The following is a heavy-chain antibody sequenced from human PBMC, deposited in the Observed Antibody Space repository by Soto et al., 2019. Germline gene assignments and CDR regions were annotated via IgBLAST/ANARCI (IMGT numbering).Heavy chain of an antibody. CDR1: GFTFSTYA. V-gene: IGHV3-23*01. J-gene: IGHJ4*02. Sequence: GGSLRLSCAASGFTFSTYAMGWARQAPGKGLEWVSGIVGSGGSTYYADSVKGRFTISRDNSKNTLYLQMHSLRVEDTALYYCAKDPQQLVTGFDYWGQGIMVTVSS. D-gene: IGHD6-13*01. CDR2: IVGSGGST. CDR3: AKDPQQLVTGFDY.